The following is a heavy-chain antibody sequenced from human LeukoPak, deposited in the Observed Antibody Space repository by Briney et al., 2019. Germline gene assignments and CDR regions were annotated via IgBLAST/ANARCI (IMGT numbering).Heavy chain of an antibody. Sequence: GASVKVSCKGSGYTLTELSMHWVRQAPGKGLEWMGGFDPEDGETIYAQKFQGRVTITADESTRTAYMELSSLRSEDTAVYYCPRGYIAVAGTEGAFDIWGQGTMVTVSS. V-gene: IGHV1-24*01. CDR2: FDPEDGET. J-gene: IGHJ3*02. CDR1: GYTLTELS. D-gene: IGHD6-19*01. CDR3: PRGYIAVAGTEGAFDI.